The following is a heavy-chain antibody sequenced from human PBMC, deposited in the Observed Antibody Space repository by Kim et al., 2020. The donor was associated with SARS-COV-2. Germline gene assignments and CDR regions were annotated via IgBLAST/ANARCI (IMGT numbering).Heavy chain of an antibody. V-gene: IGHV3-11*04. J-gene: IGHJ5*02. CDR1: GFTFSDYY. Sequence: GGSLRLSCAASGFTFSDYYMSWIRQAPGKGLEWVSYISSSGSTIYYADSVKGRFTISRDNAKNSLYLQMNSLRAEDTAVYYCASLRFGELSPNWFDPWGQGTLVTVSS. CDR2: ISSSGSTI. CDR3: ASLRFGELSPNWFDP. D-gene: IGHD3-10*01.